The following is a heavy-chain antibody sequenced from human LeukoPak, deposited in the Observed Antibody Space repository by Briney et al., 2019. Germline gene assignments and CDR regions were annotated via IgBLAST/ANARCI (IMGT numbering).Heavy chain of an antibody. Sequence: TETLSLTCTVSGVSISSYYWSWIRQPPGKGLEWIGYIYYSGSTNYNPSLKSRVTISVDTSKNQFSLKLSSVTAADTAVYYCARVEKLGWYFDLWGRGTLVTVSS. CDR1: GVSISSYY. V-gene: IGHV4-59*01. CDR3: ARVEKLGWYFDL. D-gene: IGHD7-27*01. J-gene: IGHJ2*01. CDR2: IYYSGST.